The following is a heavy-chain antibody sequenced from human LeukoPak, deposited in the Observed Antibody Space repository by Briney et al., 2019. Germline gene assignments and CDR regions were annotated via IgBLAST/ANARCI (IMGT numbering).Heavy chain of an antibody. J-gene: IGHJ6*02. V-gene: IGHV3-21*05. CDR1: GFTFSSYS. CDR2: ITSTDIYR. CDR3: VKEEYYYDSSGYLYYYYYGMDV. D-gene: IGHD3-22*01. Sequence: GGSLRLSCAASGFTFSSYSMNWVRQPPGKGLEWVSYITSTDIYRYYADSVKGRFTISRDNSKNTLYLQMSSLRAEDTAVYYCVKEEYYYDSSGYLYYYYYGMDVWGQGTTVTVSS.